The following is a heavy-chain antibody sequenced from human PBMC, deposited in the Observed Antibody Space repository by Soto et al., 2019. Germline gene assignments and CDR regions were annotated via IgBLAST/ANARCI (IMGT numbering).Heavy chain of an antibody. CDR3: ATWGYCSGCSCPGDY. J-gene: IGHJ4*01. CDR1: GDTLAEIS. CDR2: FDPEDGET. V-gene: IGHV1-24*01. Sequence: ASGRVGGEVSGDTLAEISISWVRQAPGNGLKCMAGFDPEDGETIYAQKFQVRVTMTEDTSTDTAYMELSSLRSEDTAVYYCATWGYCSGCSCPGDYWGQ. D-gene: IGHD2-15*01.